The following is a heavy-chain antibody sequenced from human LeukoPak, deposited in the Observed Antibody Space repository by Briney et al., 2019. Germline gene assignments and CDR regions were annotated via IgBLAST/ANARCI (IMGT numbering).Heavy chain of an antibody. CDR1: GFTFSSYA. D-gene: IGHD6-19*01. CDR3: AREGRAVAGYFYFDY. J-gene: IGHJ4*02. CDR2: ISYDGSNK. V-gene: IGHV3-30*04. Sequence: GGSLRLSCAASGFTFSSYAMHWVRQASGKGLEWVAVISYDGSNKYYADSVKGRFTISRDNSKNTLYLQMNSLRAEDTAVYYCAREGRAVAGYFYFDYWGQGTLVTVSS.